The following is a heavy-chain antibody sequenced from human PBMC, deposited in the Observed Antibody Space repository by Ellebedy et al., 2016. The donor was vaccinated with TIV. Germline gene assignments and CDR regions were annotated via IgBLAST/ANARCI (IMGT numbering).Heavy chain of an antibody. CDR3: ARDLAFGGVMVN. Sequence: GGSLRLSCATSGFTFGDSYMSWIRQAPGQGLEWLSYISSDSGHTTYADSVKGRLIISRDNARNSLYLQMNSVRVEDTAIYYCARDLAFGGVMVNWGQGTLVTVSS. J-gene: IGHJ4*02. CDR1: GFTFGDSY. CDR2: ISSDSGHT. D-gene: IGHD3-16*01. V-gene: IGHV3-11*06.